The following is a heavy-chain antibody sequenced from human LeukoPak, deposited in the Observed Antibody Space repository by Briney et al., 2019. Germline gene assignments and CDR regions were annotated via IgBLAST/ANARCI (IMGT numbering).Heavy chain of an antibody. CDR2: ISSSGSTI. Sequence: GGSLRLSCAASGFTFSDYYMSWIRQAPGKGLEWVSYISSSGSTIYYADSVKGRFTISRDNAKNSLYLQMNSLRAEDTAVYYCASMKAGAKYSTRWYYFDYWGQGTLVTVSS. J-gene: IGHJ4*02. CDR1: GFTFSDYY. CDR3: ASMKAGAKYSTRWYYFDY. V-gene: IGHV3-11*01. D-gene: IGHD6-13*01.